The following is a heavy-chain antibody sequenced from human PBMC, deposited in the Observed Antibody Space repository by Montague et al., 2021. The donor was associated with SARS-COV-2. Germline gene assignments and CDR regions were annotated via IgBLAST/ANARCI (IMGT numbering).Heavy chain of an antibody. J-gene: IGHJ4*02. CDR1: GSISGYY. Sequence: ETLSLTCTVSGSISGYYCTWIRQIAGTGLEWLGRISSIWCIGYHPSLKSRVTLSLDTSNIQLSLKLSSVTAADTAVYYCARQSIGYNRRFDYWGQGALVTVSS. CDR2: ISSIWCI. D-gene: IGHD5-24*01. V-gene: IGHV4-4*07. CDR3: ARQSIGYNRRFDY.